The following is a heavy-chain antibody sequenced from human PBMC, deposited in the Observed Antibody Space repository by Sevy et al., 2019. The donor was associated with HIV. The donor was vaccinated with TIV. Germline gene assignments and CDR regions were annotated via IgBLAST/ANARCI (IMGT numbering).Heavy chain of an antibody. CDR2: IGTAAGVT. CDR3: ARCPGHYSIDY. V-gene: IGHV3-48*02. D-gene: IGHD2-21*01. CDR1: GFTFNTYS. Sequence: GGSLRLSCAASGFTFNTYSLIWVRQTPGKGLEWLSSIGTAAGVTYYADSVKGRFTISRDNAKNSLYLQMNSLRDEDTAVYYCARCPGHYSIDYWGQGTLVTVSS. J-gene: IGHJ4*02.